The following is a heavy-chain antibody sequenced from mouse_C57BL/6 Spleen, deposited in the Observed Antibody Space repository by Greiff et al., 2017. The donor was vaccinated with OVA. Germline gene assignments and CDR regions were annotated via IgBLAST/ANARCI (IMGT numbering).Heavy chain of an antibody. CDR2: ISSGGDYI. J-gene: IGHJ2*01. CDR3: TRGRGYDGYSYFDY. V-gene: IGHV5-9-1*02. Sequence: DVMLVESGEGLVKPGGSLKLSCAASGFTFSSYAMSWVRQTPEKRLEWVAYISSGGDYIYYADTVNGRFTISRDNARNTLYLQMSSLKSEDTAMYYCTRGRGYDGYSYFDYWGQGTTLTVSS. CDR1: GFTFSSYA. D-gene: IGHD2-3*01.